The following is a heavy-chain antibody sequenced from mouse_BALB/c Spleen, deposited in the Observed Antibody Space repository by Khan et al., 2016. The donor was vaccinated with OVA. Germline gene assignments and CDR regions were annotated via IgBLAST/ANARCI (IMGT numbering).Heavy chain of an antibody. CDR2: INNGGSYT. CDR3: ARHRFTTPTAWFAY. CDR1: GFTFSSYG. Sequence: EVQLQESGGDLVKPGGSLNLSCEASGFTFSSYGMSWLRQTPDKRLEWVATINNGGSYTYFPDSVKGRLTISRDNAKNTLYLQMSSLKSEDTAMYYCARHRFTTPTAWFAYWGQGTLVTVCA. V-gene: IGHV5-6*01. D-gene: IGHD1-2*01. J-gene: IGHJ3*01.